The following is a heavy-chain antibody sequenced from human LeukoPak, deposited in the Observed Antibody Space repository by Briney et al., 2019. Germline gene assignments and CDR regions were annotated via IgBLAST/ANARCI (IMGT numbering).Heavy chain of an antibody. CDR1: GGSVSSGSYY. J-gene: IGHJ6*02. Sequence: SETLSLTCTVSGGSVSSGSYYWSWIRQPPGKRLEWIGYIYYSGSTNYNPSLKSRVTISVDTSKNQFSLKLSSVTAADTAVYYCARDRRDFWSGYRGMDVWGQGTTVTVSS. V-gene: IGHV4-61*01. CDR3: ARDRRDFWSGYRGMDV. D-gene: IGHD3-3*01. CDR2: IYYSGST.